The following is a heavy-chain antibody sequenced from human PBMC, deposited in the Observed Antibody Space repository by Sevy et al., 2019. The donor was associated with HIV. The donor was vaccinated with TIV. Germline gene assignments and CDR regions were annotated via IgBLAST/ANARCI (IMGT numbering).Heavy chain of an antibody. Sequence: SETLSLTCTVSGGSITSLYWNWIRQPPGKGLEWIANIYYNGHINYNPSLKRKATSSLDTSKNQFSLRRRSVTAADTAMYYCAGENAWGRGYSWGQGTLVTVSS. CDR3: AGENAWGRGYS. D-gene: IGHD1-26*01. V-gene: IGHV4-59*08. CDR2: IYYNGHI. CDR1: GGSITSLY. J-gene: IGHJ4*02.